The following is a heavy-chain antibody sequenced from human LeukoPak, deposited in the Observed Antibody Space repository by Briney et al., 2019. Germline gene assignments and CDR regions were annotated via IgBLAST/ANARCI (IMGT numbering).Heavy chain of an antibody. CDR1: GGSISSGGYY. Sequence: PSQTLSLTCTGSGGSISSGGYYWSWIRQPPGKGLEWIGYIYHSGSTYYNPSLKSRVTISVDRSKNQFSLKLSSVTAADTAVYYCARGGGYCSSTSCSRGFDYWGQGTLVTVSS. D-gene: IGHD2-2*01. CDR2: IYHSGST. CDR3: ARGGGYCSSTSCSRGFDY. V-gene: IGHV4-30-2*01. J-gene: IGHJ4*02.